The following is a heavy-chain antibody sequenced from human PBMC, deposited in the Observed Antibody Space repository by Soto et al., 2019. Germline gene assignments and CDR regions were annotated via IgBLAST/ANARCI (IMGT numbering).Heavy chain of an antibody. CDR2: IYYSGST. Sequence: QLQLQESGPGLVKPSETLSLTCTVSGGSISSSSYYWGWIRQPPGKGLEWIGSIYYSGSTYYNPSLKSRVTISVDTSKDQYSLKLSSVTAADTAVYYCARRAVTTAWFDRWGQGTLVTVSS. J-gene: IGHJ5*02. V-gene: IGHV4-39*01. CDR1: GGSISSSSYY. CDR3: ARRAVTTAWFDR. D-gene: IGHD4-17*01.